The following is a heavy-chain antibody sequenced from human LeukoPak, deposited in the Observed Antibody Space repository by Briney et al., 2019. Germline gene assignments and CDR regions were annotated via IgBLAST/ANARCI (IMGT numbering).Heavy chain of an antibody. V-gene: IGHV3-48*01. J-gene: IGHJ4*02. D-gene: IGHD4-11*01. Sequence: GGSLRLSCAASGFTFSSYSMNWVRQAPGKGLEWVSHISSSSSTIYYADSVKGRFTISRDNAKNSLYLQMNSLRAEDTAVYYCAREGLQYTLYYFDYWGQGTLVTVSS. CDR2: ISSSSSTI. CDR3: AREGLQYTLYYFDY. CDR1: GFTFSSYS.